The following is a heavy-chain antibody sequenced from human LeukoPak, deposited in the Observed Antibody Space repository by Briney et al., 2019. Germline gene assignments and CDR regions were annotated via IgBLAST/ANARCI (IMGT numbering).Heavy chain of an antibody. CDR1: GESFSSHY. Sequence: SETLSLTCGVYGESFSSHYWNWVRQPPGKGLEWIGEINPSGTTVNNPSLKSRITMSVDTSKNQFSLNLSSVTAADMAVYYCARSYSSWKYFDYWGQGTLVSVSS. D-gene: IGHD6-6*01. CDR2: INPSGTT. J-gene: IGHJ4*02. V-gene: IGHV4-34*01. CDR3: ARSYSSWKYFDY.